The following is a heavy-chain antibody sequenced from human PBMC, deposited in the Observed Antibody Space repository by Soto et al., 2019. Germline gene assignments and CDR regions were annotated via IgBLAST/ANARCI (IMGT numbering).Heavy chain of an antibody. D-gene: IGHD3-22*01. CDR1: GFTFSSYG. Sequence: PGGSLRLSCAASGFTFSSYGMHWVRQAPGKGLEWVAVIWYDGSNKYYADSVKGRFTISRDNSKNTLYLQMNSLRAEDTAVYYCARDYYDSSGPELPFDDWGQGTRVTVAS. J-gene: IGHJ4*02. CDR2: IWYDGSNK. CDR3: ARDYYDSSGPELPFDD. V-gene: IGHV3-33*01.